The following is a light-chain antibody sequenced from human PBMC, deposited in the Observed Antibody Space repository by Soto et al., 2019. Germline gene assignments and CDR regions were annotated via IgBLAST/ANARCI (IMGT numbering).Light chain of an antibody. CDR2: GAS. V-gene: IGKV3-15*01. CDR1: LSVSSN. CDR3: QQYDTSPRT. Sequence: IVMTQSPATLSVSPGQRATLSCRASLSVSSNLAWYQHKPGQAPRLLIYGASTRATGIPARFSGSGSGTEFTLTISRLEPEDFAVYYCQQYDTSPRTFGQGTKVEIK. J-gene: IGKJ1*01.